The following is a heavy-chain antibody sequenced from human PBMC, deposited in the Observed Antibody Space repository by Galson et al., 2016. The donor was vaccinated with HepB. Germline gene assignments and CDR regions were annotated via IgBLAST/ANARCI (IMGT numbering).Heavy chain of an antibody. Sequence: SLRLSCAASGFTFSDYYMSWVRQAPGKGLEWLSIISGSGTSIYCADSVKGRFTVSRDNTKNLVYLQTDSLRAEDTAVYYCARDRIPDRYYGLSVWGHGTTVTVSS. CDR3: ARDRIPDRYYGLSV. CDR1: GFTFSDYY. CDR2: ISGSGTSI. J-gene: IGHJ6*02. V-gene: IGHV3-11*01. D-gene: IGHD1-14*01.